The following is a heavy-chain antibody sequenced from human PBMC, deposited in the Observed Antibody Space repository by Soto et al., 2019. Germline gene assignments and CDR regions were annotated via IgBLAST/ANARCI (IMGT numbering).Heavy chain of an antibody. V-gene: IGHV1-46*01. CDR1: GYPFTSYY. D-gene: IGHD3-22*01. CDR2: INPSGGST. CDR3: ARDLSAMIPAYYFDY. J-gene: IGHJ4*02. Sequence: GSVKVSFKACGYPFTSYYMHLVRQAPGQGLEWMGIINPSGGSTSYAQKFQGRVTMTRDTSTSTVYMELSSLRSEDTAVYYCARDLSAMIPAYYFDYWGQGTMVTVSS.